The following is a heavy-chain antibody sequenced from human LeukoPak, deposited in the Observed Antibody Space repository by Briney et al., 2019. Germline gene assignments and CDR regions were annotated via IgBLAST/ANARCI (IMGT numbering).Heavy chain of an antibody. CDR1: GYTFTGYY. CDR2: INPNSGGT. D-gene: IGHD4-17*01. J-gene: IGHJ5*02. Sequence: ASVKVSCKASGYTFTGYYMHWVRQAPGQGLEWMGWINPNSGGTNYAQRFQGRVTMTRDTSISTAYMELSRLRSDDTAVYYCASLHYGPTPDWFDPWGQGTLVTVSS. CDR3: ASLHYGPTPDWFDP. V-gene: IGHV1-2*02.